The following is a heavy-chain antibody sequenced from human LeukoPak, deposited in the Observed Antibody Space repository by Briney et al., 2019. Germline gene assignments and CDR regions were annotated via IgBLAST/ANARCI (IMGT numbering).Heavy chain of an antibody. CDR3: ARDLGTAYFDY. J-gene: IGHJ4*02. V-gene: IGHV3-66*01. CDR1: GFTVSSNY. Sequence: PGGSLRLSCAASGFTVSSNYMSWVRQAPGKGLEWVSVIYSGGSTYYADSVKGRFTITRDNSKNTLYLQMNSLRAEDTAVYYCARDLGTAYFDYWGQGTLVTVSS. D-gene: IGHD1-14*01. CDR2: IYSGGST.